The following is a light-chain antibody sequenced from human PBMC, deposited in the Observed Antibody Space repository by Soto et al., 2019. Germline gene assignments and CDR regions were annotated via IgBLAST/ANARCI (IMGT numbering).Light chain of an antibody. CDR1: QDISDH. Sequence: DIQLTQSPSFLSASVGDRVTITCRARQDISDHLAWYQQRPGKAPKLLIFAASTLQSGVSSRFSGSGSGTEFTLTISSLQPEDFATYSCQQLNSYPLTFGGGTKVGIK. CDR3: QQLNSYPLT. J-gene: IGKJ4*01. V-gene: IGKV1-9*01. CDR2: AAS.